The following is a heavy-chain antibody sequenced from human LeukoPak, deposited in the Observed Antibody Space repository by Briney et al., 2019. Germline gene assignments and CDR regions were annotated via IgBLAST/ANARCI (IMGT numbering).Heavy chain of an antibody. J-gene: IGHJ5*02. CDR3: VKAPTVAGSYGWFDP. V-gene: IGHV4-30-4*08. Sequence: KPSETLSLTCTVSGGSITSGNNYWNWIRQSPGKGLEWIWFIYSGGRTNYNPFLRSRVVISADTSKNQISLRVDSMTAADTAVYYCVKAPTVAGSYGWFDPWGQGTLVTVSS. CDR2: IYSGGRT. CDR1: GGSITSGNNY. D-gene: IGHD6-19*01.